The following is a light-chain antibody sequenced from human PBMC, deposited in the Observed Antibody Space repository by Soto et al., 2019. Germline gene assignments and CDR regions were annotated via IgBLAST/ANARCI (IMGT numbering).Light chain of an antibody. CDR2: EVT. CDR1: SSDVGGYDH. CDR3: SSDAGNYNYV. J-gene: IGLJ1*01. V-gene: IGLV2-8*01. Sequence: QSALAQPPSASGSPGQSVTIPCTGTSSDVGGYDHVSWYQQHPGKAPKLMIYEVTKRPAGVPDRFSGSKSGNTASLTVSRLQAEDEADYYCSSDAGNYNYVFGTGTKVTVL.